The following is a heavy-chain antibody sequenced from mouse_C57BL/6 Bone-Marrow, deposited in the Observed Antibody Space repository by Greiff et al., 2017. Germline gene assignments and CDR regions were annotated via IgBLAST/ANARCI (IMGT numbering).Heavy chain of an antibody. CDR2: IYPTSGRT. Sequence: QVQLQQPGAELVKPGASVKMSCKASGYTFTSYWITWVKQRPGQGLEWIGVIYPTSGRTNYTEKFKSKAILTVDTSSNTAYMQLSSLPSVDSAVFYCARSGPLGRSFDYWGQGTTLTVSS. J-gene: IGHJ2*01. CDR1: GYTFTSYW. CDR3: ARSGPLGRSFDY. V-gene: IGHV1-55*01. D-gene: IGHD4-1*01.